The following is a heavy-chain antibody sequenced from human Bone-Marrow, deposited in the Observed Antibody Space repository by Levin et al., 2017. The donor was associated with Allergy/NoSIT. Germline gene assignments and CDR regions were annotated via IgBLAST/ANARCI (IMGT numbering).Heavy chain of an antibody. CDR2: VFYTGTT. V-gene: IGHV4-39*07. CDR1: GGSISTSDFY. Sequence: SETLSLTCTVSGGSISTSDFYWGWIRQPPGKGLESIGIVFYTGTTYYNPSLQSRVTISIATSKTQFSLSLSSVTAADTAMYYCVRDASRGGMDVWGQGTTVTVSS. J-gene: IGHJ6*02. CDR3: VRDASRGGMDV. D-gene: IGHD3-10*01.